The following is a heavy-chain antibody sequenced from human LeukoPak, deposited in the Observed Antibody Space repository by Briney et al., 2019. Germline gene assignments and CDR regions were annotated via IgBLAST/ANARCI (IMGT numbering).Heavy chain of an antibody. D-gene: IGHD3-22*01. Sequence: GGSLRLACAASGFTFSSYAMSWVRQAPGKGLEWVSAISGSGGSTYYADSVKGRFTISRDNSKNTLYLQMNSLRAEDTAVYYCAKNDGYYPAQYDYWGQGTLVTVSS. J-gene: IGHJ4*02. V-gene: IGHV3-23*01. CDR3: AKNDGYYPAQYDY. CDR1: GFTFSSYA. CDR2: ISGSGGST.